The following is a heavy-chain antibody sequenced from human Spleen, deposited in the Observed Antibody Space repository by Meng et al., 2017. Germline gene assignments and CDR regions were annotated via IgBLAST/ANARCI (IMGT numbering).Heavy chain of an antibody. J-gene: IGHJ4*02. CDR1: GFSFTSYH. Sequence: GESLKISCVASGFSFTSYHMTWVRQAPGKGLEWGANINLDGSDKAYADSVKGRFTISRDNSQNSLYLQINSLRAEDTAVYYCARDPNHGDPGVRDFWGQGTLVTVSS. CDR3: ARDPNHGDPGVRDF. CDR2: INLDGSDK. D-gene: IGHD4-17*01. V-gene: IGHV3-7*01.